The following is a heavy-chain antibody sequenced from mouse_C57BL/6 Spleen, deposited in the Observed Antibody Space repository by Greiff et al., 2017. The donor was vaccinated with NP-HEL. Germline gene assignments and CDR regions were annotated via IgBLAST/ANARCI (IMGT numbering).Heavy chain of an antibody. Sequence: QVQLQQSGAELVKPGASVTLSCKASGYTFTSYWMHWVKQRPGQGLEWIGMIHPNSGSTNYNEKFKSKATLTVDKSSSTAYMQLSSLTSEDSAVYYCARSSTFYYLDYWGQGTALTVSS. CDR2: IHPNSGST. CDR1: GYTFTSYW. V-gene: IGHV1-64*01. CDR3: ARSSTFYYLDY. J-gene: IGHJ2*01. D-gene: IGHD4-1*02.